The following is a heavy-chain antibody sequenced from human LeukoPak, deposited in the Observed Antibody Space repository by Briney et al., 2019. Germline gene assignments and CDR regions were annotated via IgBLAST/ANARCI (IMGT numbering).Heavy chain of an antibody. CDR2: ISWNSGSI. D-gene: IGHD4-17*01. CDR1: GFTFDDYA. Sequence: PGRSLRLSCAASGFTFDDYAMHWVRQAPGKGLEWVSGISWNSGSIGYADSVKGRFTISRDNAKNSLYLQMNSLRAEDTALYYCAKGRVYGDYQGSFDYWGQGTLVTVSS. V-gene: IGHV3-9*01. CDR3: AKGRVYGDYQGSFDY. J-gene: IGHJ4*02.